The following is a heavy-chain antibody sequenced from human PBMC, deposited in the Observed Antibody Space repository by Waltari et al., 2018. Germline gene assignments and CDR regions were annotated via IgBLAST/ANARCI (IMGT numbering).Heavy chain of an antibody. J-gene: IGHJ3*01. D-gene: IGHD3-22*01. CDR2: INWNSDSI. CDR3: LKKNDEVYDRNGLVYDAFDV. CDR1: GFTFADYA. Sequence: EVQLVESGGGLVHPGRSLRLSCVASGFTFADYAMHWVRQGPGKGLEGVAGINWNSDSIGYGDSVKGRFTISRDNARNSLYLQMNSLTTEDTAVYYCLKKNDEVYDRNGLVYDAFDVWGQGTMVTVST. V-gene: IGHV3-9*01.